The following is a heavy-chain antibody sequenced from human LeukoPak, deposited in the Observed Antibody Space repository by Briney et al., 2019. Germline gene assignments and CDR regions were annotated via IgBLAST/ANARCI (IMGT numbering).Heavy chain of an antibody. V-gene: IGHV4-4*02. CDR1: GGSLSTTSW. J-gene: IGHJ4*02. D-gene: IGHD3-10*01. CDR2: VYYSGGGNN. CDR3: AREDGSGSDYFDY. Sequence: NPSETLSLTCTVSGGSLSTTSWWVWLRQPPGKGLKWIGEVYYSGGGNNNYNPSLKSRATISVDTSKNQFSLKLSSVTAADTAVYYCAREDGSGSDYFDYWGQGTLVTVSS.